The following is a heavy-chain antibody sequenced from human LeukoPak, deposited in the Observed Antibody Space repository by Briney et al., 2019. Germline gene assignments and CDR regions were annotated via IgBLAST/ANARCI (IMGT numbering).Heavy chain of an antibody. V-gene: IGHV3-23*01. CDR1: GFSFSSYG. CDR2: FSASDGSR. J-gene: IGHJ4*02. D-gene: IGHD1/OR15-1a*01. CDR3: VRDPRFSENIDY. Sequence: GGSLRLSCAASGFSFSSYGMSWVRQAPGEGLEWVSGFSASDGSRYYADSVKGRFTISRDNSKNTLYLQMNSLRAEDTAVYYCVRDPRFSENIDYWGQGALVTVSS.